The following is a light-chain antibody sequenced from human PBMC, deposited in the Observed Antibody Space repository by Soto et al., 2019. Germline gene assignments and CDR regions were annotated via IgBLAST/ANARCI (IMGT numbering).Light chain of an antibody. CDR3: SSYTSSSTSVV. CDR1: SSDVGGYNY. J-gene: IGLJ2*01. Sequence: QSVLTQPASVSGSPGQSITISCTGTSSDVGGYNYVYWYQQHPGKAPKLMIYEVSNRPSGVSNRFSGSKSGNTASLTISGLQAEDEADYYCSSYTSSSTSVVFGGGTKVTVL. CDR2: EVS. V-gene: IGLV2-14*01.